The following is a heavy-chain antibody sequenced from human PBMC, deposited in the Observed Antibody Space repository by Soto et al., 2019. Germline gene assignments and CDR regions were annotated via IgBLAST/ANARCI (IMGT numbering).Heavy chain of an antibody. V-gene: IGHV4-59*01. J-gene: IGHJ4*02. Sequence: QVQLQESGPGLVKPSDTLSLTCPVSGGSISGYYWSWIRQPPGKRLEWIGYISYTGSTTYNPSLKRRVTLSVDTSKNQFSLKLSSVTPADTAVYYCARLQNNEFGDYFAPCDYWGQGPLVTVSS. CDR3: ARLQNNEFGDYFAPCDY. CDR2: ISYTGST. CDR1: GGSISGYY. D-gene: IGHD4-17*01.